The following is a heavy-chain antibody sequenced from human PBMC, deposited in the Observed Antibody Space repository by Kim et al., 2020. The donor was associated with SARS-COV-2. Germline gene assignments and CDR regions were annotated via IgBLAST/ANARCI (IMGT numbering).Heavy chain of an antibody. Sequence: SETLSLTCAVYGGSFSGYYWSWIRQPPGKGLEWIGEINHSGSTNYNPSLKSRVTISVDTSKNQFSLKLSSVTAADTAVYYCARVWVSRSPYYYYGMDVWGQGTTVTVSS. CDR3: ARVWVSRSPYYYYGMDV. CDR2: INHSGST. V-gene: IGHV4-34*01. J-gene: IGHJ6*02. CDR1: GGSFSGYY. D-gene: IGHD3-16*01.